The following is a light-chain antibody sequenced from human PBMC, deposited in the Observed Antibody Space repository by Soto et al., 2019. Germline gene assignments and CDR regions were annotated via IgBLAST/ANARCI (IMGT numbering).Light chain of an antibody. CDR1: TGPVTSGHY. CDR2: DTS. Sequence: QAVVTQEPSLTVSPGGTVPLTCGSSTGPVTSGHYPYWFPQKPGQAPRTLIYDTSNKHSWTPARFSGSLLGGKAALTLSGAQPEDEADYFCVLSYAGARVFCGGTKLTVL. V-gene: IGLV7-46*01. CDR3: VLSYAGARV. J-gene: IGLJ3*02.